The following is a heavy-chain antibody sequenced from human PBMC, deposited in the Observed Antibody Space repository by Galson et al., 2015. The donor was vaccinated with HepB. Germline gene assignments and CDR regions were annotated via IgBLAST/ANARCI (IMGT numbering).Heavy chain of an antibody. CDR2: VSGYDGSA. J-gene: IGHJ6*02. D-gene: IGHD1-7*01. Sequence: SCKASGYDFNKHGLSWVRQAPGQRLEWMGWVSGYDGSANYAPKFQGRVTMTTQKSTGTAYVEMRSLTSDDTAVYYCARDSRLELQLNNYYSYGMDVWGQGTAVLVS. CDR3: ARDSRLELQLNNYYSYGMDV. V-gene: IGHV1-18*01. CDR1: GYDFNKHG.